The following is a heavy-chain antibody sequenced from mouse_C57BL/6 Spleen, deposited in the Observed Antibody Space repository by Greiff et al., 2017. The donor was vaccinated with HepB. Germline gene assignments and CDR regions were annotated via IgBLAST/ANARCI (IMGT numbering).Heavy chain of an antibody. Sequence: EVMLVESEGGLVQPGSSMKLSCTASGFTFSDYYMAWVRQVPEKGLEWVANINYDGSSTYYLDSLKSRFIISRDNAKNILYLQMSSLKSEDTAKYYCARVGDGHFDYWGQGTTLTVSS. CDR2: INYDGSST. CDR3: ARVGDGHFDY. CDR1: GFTFSDYY. V-gene: IGHV5-16*01. D-gene: IGHD2-3*01. J-gene: IGHJ2*01.